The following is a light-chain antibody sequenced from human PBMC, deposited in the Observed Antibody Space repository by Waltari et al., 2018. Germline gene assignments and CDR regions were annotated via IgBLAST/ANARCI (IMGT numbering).Light chain of an antibody. CDR3: NSYTSRSSVGV. Sequence: YQQHPGKAPKLMIYDVSNRLSGVSNRFSGLKFGNTASLTISGLQAEDEAYYYCNSYTSRSSVGVFGGVTKLTVL. CDR2: DVS. V-gene: IGLV2-14*03. J-gene: IGLJ3*02.